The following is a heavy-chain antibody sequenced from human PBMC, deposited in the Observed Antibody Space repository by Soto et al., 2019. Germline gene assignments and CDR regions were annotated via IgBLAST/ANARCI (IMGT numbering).Heavy chain of an antibody. CDR3: ARDNSQQLDAFDI. Sequence: ASGKVSCKASRYTFTCYYMHWVRQAPGQGLEWMGWINPNSGGTNYAQKFQGRVTMTRDTSISTAYMELSRLRSDDTAVYYCARDNSQQLDAFDIWGQGTMVTVSS. D-gene: IGHD6-13*01. V-gene: IGHV1-2*02. CDR2: INPNSGGT. CDR1: RYTFTCYY. J-gene: IGHJ3*02.